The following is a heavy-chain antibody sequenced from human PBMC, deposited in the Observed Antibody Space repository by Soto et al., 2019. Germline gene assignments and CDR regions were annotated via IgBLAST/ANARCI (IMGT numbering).Heavy chain of an antibody. D-gene: IGHD3-16*01. V-gene: IGHV1-8*01. CDR3: ARVWGSIDY. CDR2: MNPKSGNT. CDR1: GYTFTNYD. J-gene: IGHJ4*02. Sequence: QVQLVQSGAEVKKPGASVKVSCKASGYTFTNYDINWVRQATEQGLEWMGWMNPKSGNTGFAQQFQGRVTMTRNTAISTAYMELSSLRSEDTAVYYCARVWGSIDYWGQGTLVTVSS.